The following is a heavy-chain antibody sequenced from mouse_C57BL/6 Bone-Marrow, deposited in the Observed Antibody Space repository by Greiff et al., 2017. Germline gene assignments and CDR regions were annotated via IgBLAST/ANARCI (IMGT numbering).Heavy chain of an antibody. CDR3: ARYDGYYEFAY. Sequence: EVQLVESGGGLVQPGGSLSLSCAASGFTFTDYYMSWVRQPPGKALEWLGFIRNKANGYTTEYSASVKGRFTISRDNSQSILYLQMNALRAEDSATYYGARYDGYYEFAYWGQGTLVTVSA. V-gene: IGHV7-3*01. D-gene: IGHD2-3*01. CDR2: IRNKANGYTT. CDR1: GFTFTDYY. J-gene: IGHJ3*01.